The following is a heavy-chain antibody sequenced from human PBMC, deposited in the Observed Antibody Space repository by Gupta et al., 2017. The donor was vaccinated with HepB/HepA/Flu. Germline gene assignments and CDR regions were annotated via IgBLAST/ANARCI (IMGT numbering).Heavy chain of an antibody. CDR3: ARVLAGAFDY. J-gene: IGHJ4*02. D-gene: IGHD6-19*01. Sequence: QVQLQQSGPGLVKHSQTLPLPCAISGERVSGNHIAWNWIRQSPSRGLEWLGRTYYRSGWINEYALSVRSRMTINPDTSKNQFSLQLNSVTPEDTAVYYCARVLAGAFDYWGQGILVTVSS. CDR2: TYYRSGWIN. CDR1: GERVSGNHIA. V-gene: IGHV6-1*01.